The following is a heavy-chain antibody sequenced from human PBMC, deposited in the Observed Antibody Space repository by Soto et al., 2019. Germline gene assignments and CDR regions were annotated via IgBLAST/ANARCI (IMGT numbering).Heavy chain of an antibody. Sequence: WESLKISCKGSGYSFTSYWIGWVGQMAGKSLEWMGIIYPGDSDTRYSPSFQGQVTISADKSISTAYLQWSSLKASDTAMYYCARHPNYYDSSGYPSYYYYGMDVWGQGTTVTVS. CDR2: IYPGDSDT. D-gene: IGHD3-22*01. CDR3: ARHPNYYDSSGYPSYYYYGMDV. CDR1: GYSFTSYW. V-gene: IGHV5-51*01. J-gene: IGHJ6*02.